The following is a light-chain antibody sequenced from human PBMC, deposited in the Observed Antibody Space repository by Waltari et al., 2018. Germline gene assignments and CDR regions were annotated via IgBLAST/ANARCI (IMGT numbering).Light chain of an antibody. J-gene: IGLJ3*02. CDR3: ASWDDSLNGHWV. CDR2: RSV. Sequence: QSVLTQTPSASGTPGQRVTISCSGSASNIGGNLVNWYQQPPGKAPKPLIYRSVWRPSGVPDRFSGSKSGTSASLAISGLQSEDEADYFCASWDDSLNGHWVFGGGTKVTVL. V-gene: IGLV1-44*01. CDR1: ASNIGGNL.